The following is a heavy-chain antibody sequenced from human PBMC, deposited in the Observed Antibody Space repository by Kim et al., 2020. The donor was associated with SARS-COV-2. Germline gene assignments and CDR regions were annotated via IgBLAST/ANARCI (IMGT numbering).Heavy chain of an antibody. D-gene: IGHD3-3*01. Sequence: SETLSLACTVSGGSISSYYWSWIRQPPGKGLEWIGYIYYSGSTKYNPSLKSRVTISVDTSKNQFSLKLSSVTAADTAVYYCARHPGITIFGVDIIPAWFDPWGQGTLVTVSS. J-gene: IGHJ5*02. V-gene: IGHV4-59*08. CDR2: IYYSGST. CDR3: ARHPGITIFGVDIIPAWFDP. CDR1: GGSISSYY.